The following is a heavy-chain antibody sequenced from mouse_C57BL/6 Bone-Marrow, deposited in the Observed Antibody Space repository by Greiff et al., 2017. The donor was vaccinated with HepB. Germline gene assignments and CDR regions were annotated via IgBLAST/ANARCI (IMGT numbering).Heavy chain of an antibody. V-gene: IGHV3-6*01. CDR3: AVTTVVPYWYFDV. J-gene: IGHJ1*03. CDR1: GYSITSGYY. D-gene: IGHD1-1*01. CDR2: ISYDGSN. Sequence: EVQLQESGPGLVKPSQSLSLTCSVTGYSITSGYYWNWIRQFPGNKLEWMGYISYDGSNNYNPSLKNRISITRDTSKNQFFLKLNSVTTEDTATYYCAVTTVVPYWYFDVWGTGTTVTVSS.